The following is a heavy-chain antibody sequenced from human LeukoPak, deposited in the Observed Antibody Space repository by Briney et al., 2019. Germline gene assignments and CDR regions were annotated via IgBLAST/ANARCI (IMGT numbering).Heavy chain of an antibody. CDR3: ASLPWFGELLDY. J-gene: IGHJ4*02. Sequence: PGGSLRLSCAASGFTFSSYAMSWVRQAPGKGLEWVSAISGSGGSTYYADSVKGRFTISRDSSKNTLYLQMNSLRAEDTAVYYCASLPWFGELLDYWGQGTLVTVSS. CDR1: GFTFSSYA. V-gene: IGHV3-23*01. CDR2: ISGSGGST. D-gene: IGHD3-10*01.